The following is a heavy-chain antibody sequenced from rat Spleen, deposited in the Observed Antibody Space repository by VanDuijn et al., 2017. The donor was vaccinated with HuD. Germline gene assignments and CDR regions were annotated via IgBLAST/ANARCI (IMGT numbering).Heavy chain of an antibody. CDR2: IWTIGQT. Sequence: QVQLKESGPGLVQPSQTLSLSCTVSGLALTSNSVSWIRQPPGKGLEWMGLIWTIGQTDDNSTIKSRLSISRDTSKNQVFLKMNSLQTEDTAMYFCARGGAGYFFDYWGQGVMVTVSS. J-gene: IGHJ2*01. D-gene: IGHD1-6*01. V-gene: IGHV2-47*01. CDR3: ARGGAGYFFDY. CDR1: GLALTSNS.